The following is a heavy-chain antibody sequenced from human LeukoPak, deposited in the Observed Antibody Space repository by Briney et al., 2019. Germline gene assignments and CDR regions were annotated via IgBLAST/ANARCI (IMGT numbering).Heavy chain of an antibody. J-gene: IGHJ4*02. V-gene: IGHV1-18*01. Sequence: ASVKVSCKASGYIFTSYSISWVRQAPGQGLEWMGWISAYNGDTNYVQKFQGRVTITADESTSTAYMELSSLRSEDTAVYYCARGGSYFPALFDYWGQGTLVTVSS. D-gene: IGHD1-26*01. CDR2: ISAYNGDT. CDR1: GYIFTSYS. CDR3: ARGGSYFPALFDY.